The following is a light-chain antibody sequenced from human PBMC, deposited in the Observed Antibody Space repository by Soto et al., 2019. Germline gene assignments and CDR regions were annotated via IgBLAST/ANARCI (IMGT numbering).Light chain of an antibody. CDR1: QSVNSNY. Sequence: EIVLTQSPGTLSLSPGERATLSCRASQSVNSNYLTWYQQKPGQAPRLLIYGASSRATGIPDRFSGSGSGTEFTINISRLEPQDFAVYYCQKYGSSPFTFGPGTKVDIK. J-gene: IGKJ3*01. V-gene: IGKV3-20*01. CDR3: QKYGSSPFT. CDR2: GAS.